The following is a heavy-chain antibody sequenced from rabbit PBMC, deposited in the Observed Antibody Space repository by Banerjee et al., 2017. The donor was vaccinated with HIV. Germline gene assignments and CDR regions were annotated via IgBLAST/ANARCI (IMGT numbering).Heavy chain of an antibody. V-gene: IGHV1S39*01. CDR3: ARDLTYDDYGDFNL. CDR1: GFDFDTYG. Sequence: QEQLEESGGGLVKPGGTLTLSCKASGFDFDTYGVSWVRQAPGKGLEWIGYIDPVFGTTYYASWVNGRFTISRTSSTTVTLQMTSLTAADTATYFCARDLTYDDYGDFNLWGQGTLVTVS. CDR2: IDPVFGTT. J-gene: IGHJ4*01. D-gene: IGHD2-1*01.